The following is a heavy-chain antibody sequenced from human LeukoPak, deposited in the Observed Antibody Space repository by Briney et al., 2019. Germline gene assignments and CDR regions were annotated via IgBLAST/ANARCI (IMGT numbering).Heavy chain of an antibody. J-gene: IGHJ4*02. D-gene: IGHD2-21*02. CDR2: ISAYNGNT. CDR1: GYTFTSYG. V-gene: IGHV1-18*01. Sequence: ASVTVSCKASGYTFTSYGISWVRQAPGQGLEWMGWISAYNGNTNYAQKLQGRVTMTTDTSTSTAYMELRSLRSDDTAVYYCARVLAPMSHVVTAIDYWGQGTLVTVSS. CDR3: ARVLAPMSHVVTAIDY.